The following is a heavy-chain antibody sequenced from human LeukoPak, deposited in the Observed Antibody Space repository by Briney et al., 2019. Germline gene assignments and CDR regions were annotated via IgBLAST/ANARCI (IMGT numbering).Heavy chain of an antibody. V-gene: IGHV4-34*01. CDR2: INHSGST. CDR1: GGSFSGYY. CDR3: AVEGYYGSGSYLDV. Sequence: SETLSLTCAVYGGSFSGYYWSRIRQPPGKGLEWIGEINHSGSTNYNPSLKSRVTISVDTSKNQFSLKLSSVTAADTAVYYCAVEGYYGSGSYLDVWGQGTTVTVSS. D-gene: IGHD3-10*01. J-gene: IGHJ6*02.